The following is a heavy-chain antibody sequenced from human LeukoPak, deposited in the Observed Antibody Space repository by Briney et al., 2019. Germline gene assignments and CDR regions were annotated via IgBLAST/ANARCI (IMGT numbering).Heavy chain of an antibody. CDR2: IYTSGST. CDR3: ARGGVPGAGNWFDP. CDR1: GGSISGYY. J-gene: IGHJ5*02. V-gene: IGHV4-4*07. D-gene: IGHD4/OR15-4a*01. Sequence: SETLSLTCTVSGGSISGYYWNWIRQPAGKGLEWIGRIYTSGSTRYNPSLESRGTMSVDTSKNQFSLDLTSVTAADTAVYYCARGGVPGAGNWFDPRGQGTLVIVSS.